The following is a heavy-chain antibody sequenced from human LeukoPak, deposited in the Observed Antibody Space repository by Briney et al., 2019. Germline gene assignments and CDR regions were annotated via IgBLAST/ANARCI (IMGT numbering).Heavy chain of an antibody. J-gene: IGHJ5*02. CDR3: AGSAHYSGSPRGEGWFDP. D-gene: IGHD1-26*01. CDR2: IYYSGST. CDR1: GGSISSYY. V-gene: IGHV4-59*01. Sequence: PSETLSLTCTVSGGSISSYYWSWIRQPPGKGLEWIGYIYYSGSTNYNPSLKSRVTISVDTSKNQFSLKLSSVTAADTAVYYCAGSAHYSGSPRGEGWFDPWGQGTLVTVSS.